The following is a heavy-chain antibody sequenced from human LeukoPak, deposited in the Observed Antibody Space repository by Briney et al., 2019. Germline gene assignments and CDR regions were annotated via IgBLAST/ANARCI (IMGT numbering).Heavy chain of an antibody. D-gene: IGHD2-15*01. CDR2: INPSGGST. J-gene: IGHJ4*01. V-gene: IGHV1-46*01. CDR1: GYTFTRYF. CDR3: AREGGGGIDIEPSFDY. Sequence: ASVKVSCKASGYTFTRYFIHWVRQAPGRGLEWMVTINPSGGSTGYAQKFQGRVTMTRDTYTSTVYMELSSLRSEDTAVYYCAREGGGGIDIEPSFDYWGHGTLVTVSS.